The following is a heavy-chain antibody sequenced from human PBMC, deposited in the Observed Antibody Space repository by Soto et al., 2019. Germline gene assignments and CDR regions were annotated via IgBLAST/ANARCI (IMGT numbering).Heavy chain of an antibody. CDR3: ARVAPRLVVTVAKNWLTP. J-gene: IGHJ5*02. CDR1: GYTFTTYG. D-gene: IGHD2-21*02. V-gene: IGHV1-18*01. CDR2: ISAHNGDT. Sequence: QVQLVQSGAEVTKPGASVKVSCKASGYTFTTYGISWVRQAPGQGLEWMGWISAHNGDTDFAQKFQGRVTMTADTATRTASLELRSVRPAATAVYCSARVAPRLVVTVAKNWLTPWCPGTRVTFSS.